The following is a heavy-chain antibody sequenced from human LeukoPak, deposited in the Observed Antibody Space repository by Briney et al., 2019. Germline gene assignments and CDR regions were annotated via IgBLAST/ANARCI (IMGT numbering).Heavy chain of an antibody. CDR2: IRYDGSNK. D-gene: IGHD3-10*01. CDR1: GFTFSSYG. CDR3: AKDQPWFGELFPYDY. V-gene: IGHV3-30*02. Sequence: SGGSLRLSCAASGFTFSSYGMHWVRQAPGKGLEWVAFIRYDGSNKYYADSVTGRFTISRDNSKNTLYLQMNSLRAEDTAVYYCAKDQPWFGELFPYDYWGQGTLVTVSS. J-gene: IGHJ4*02.